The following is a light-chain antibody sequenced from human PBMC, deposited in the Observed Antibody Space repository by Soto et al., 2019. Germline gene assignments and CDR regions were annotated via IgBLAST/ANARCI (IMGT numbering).Light chain of an antibody. CDR2: AAF. Sequence: VQMTQSPSSVSASVGDRVTISCRASEDINSRLAWYQQKPGNAPKLLIYAAFILQSGVPSRFSGYGSGTDFTLSISSLQPEDFATYYCQQAASFPITFGQGTRLEIK. V-gene: IGKV1-12*01. CDR3: QQAASFPIT. J-gene: IGKJ5*01. CDR1: EDINSR.